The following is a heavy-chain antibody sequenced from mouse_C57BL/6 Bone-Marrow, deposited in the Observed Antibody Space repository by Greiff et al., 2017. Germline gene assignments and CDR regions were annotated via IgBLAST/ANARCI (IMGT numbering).Heavy chain of an antibody. CDR1: GFNIKDDY. CDR2: IDPENGDT. Sequence: VQLQQSGAELVRPGASVKLSCTASGFNIKDDYMHWVKQRPEQGLEWIGWIDPENGDTEYASKFQGKATITVDTSSNTAYLQLSSLTSEDTAVYFCARLEFDGSSGDWYFDVWGTGTTVTGSS. J-gene: IGHJ1*03. V-gene: IGHV14-4*01. D-gene: IGHD1-1*01. CDR3: ARLEFDGSSGDWYFDV.